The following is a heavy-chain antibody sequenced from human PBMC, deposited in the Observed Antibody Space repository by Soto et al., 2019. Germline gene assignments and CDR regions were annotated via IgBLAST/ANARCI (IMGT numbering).Heavy chain of an antibody. CDR1: GFSFSSYS. Sequence: EVQLVESGGGLVQPWQSLRVSCAASGFSFSSYSMNWVRQAPGKGLEWISYISSSKTYIWYADSVKGRFTISRDNAKNSLSLQMNSLRDEDTAVYYCVRDSGWAFDIWGLGTMVTVSS. CDR2: ISSSKTYI. D-gene: IGHD6-19*01. CDR3: VRDSGWAFDI. V-gene: IGHV3-48*02. J-gene: IGHJ3*02.